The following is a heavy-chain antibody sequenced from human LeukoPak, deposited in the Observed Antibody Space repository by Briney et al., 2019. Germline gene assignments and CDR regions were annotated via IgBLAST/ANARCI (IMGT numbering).Heavy chain of an antibody. CDR3: ARADDFWSGYLLGDY. V-gene: IGHV3-74*01. CDR2: INSDGSST. D-gene: IGHD3-3*01. CDR1: GFTFSSYG. J-gene: IGHJ4*02. Sequence: GGSLRLSCAASGFTFSSYGMHWVRHAPGKGLVWVSRINSDGSSTIYADSVKGRFTISRDNAKNTLYLQMNSLRPEDTAVYYCARADDFWSGYLLGDYWGQGTLVTVSS.